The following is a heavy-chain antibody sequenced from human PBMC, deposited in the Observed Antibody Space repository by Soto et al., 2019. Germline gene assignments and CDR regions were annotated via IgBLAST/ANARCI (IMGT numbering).Heavy chain of an antibody. CDR2: IYHSGST. V-gene: IGHV4-38-2*01. CDR3: ARVHDYGFDY. J-gene: IGHJ4*02. CDR1: GYSISSGYY. D-gene: IGHD4-17*01. Sequence: SETLSLTCAVSGYSISSGYYWGWIRQPPGKGLEWIGSIYHSGSTYYPPSLKSRVTISVDTSKNQFSLKLSSVTAADTAVFYCARVHDYGFDYWGQGTLVTVSS.